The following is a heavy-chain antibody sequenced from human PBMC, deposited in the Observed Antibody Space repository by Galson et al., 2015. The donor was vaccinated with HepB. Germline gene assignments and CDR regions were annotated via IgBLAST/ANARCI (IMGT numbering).Heavy chain of an antibody. CDR1: GYTFTSYG. J-gene: IGHJ4*02. CDR2: ISAYNGNT. V-gene: IGHV1-18*04. CDR3: ARGAQGSSWYWSNPDY. D-gene: IGHD6-13*01. Sequence: SVKVSCKASGYTFTSYGISWVRQAPGQGLEWMGRISAYNGNTNYAQKLQGRVTMTTDTSTSTAYMELRSLRSDDTAVYYCARGAQGSSWYWSNPDYWGQGTLVTVSS.